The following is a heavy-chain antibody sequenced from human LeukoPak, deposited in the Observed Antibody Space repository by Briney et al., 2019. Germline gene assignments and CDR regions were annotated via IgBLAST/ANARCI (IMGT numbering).Heavy chain of an antibody. CDR2: ISYDGSNK. CDR3: AKDQWELLRPGAFDI. Sequence: SCKASEVTFSSYAISWVRQAPGQGLEWVAVISYDGSNKYYADSVKGRFTISRDNSKNTLYLQMNSLRAEDTAVYYCAKDQWELLRPGAFDIWGQGTMVTVSS. V-gene: IGHV3-30*04. CDR1: EVTFSSYA. J-gene: IGHJ3*02. D-gene: IGHD1-26*01.